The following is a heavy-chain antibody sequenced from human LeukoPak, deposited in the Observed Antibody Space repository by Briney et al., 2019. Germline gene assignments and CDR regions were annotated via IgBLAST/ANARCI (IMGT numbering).Heavy chain of an antibody. CDR1: GGSISSYY. D-gene: IGHD3-22*01. V-gene: IGHV4-59*08. Sequence: SETLSLTCTVSGGSISSYYWSWIRQPPGKGLEWIGYIYYSGSTDYNPSLKSRVTISGDTSENQFSLRLSSVTAADTAVYYCARASYSYDISGWVPFDYWGQGTLVTVSS. J-gene: IGHJ4*02. CDR3: ARASYSYDISGWVPFDY. CDR2: IYYSGST.